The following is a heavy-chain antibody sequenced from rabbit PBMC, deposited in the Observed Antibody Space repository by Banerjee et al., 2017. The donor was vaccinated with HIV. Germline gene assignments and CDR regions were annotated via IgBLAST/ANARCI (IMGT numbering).Heavy chain of an antibody. CDR1: GFSFSSSYW. J-gene: IGHJ2*01. D-gene: IGHD5-1*01. Sequence: QEQLEESGGDLVKPEGSLTLTCTASGFSFSSSYWMHWVRQAPGKGLEWIGCIYGGSSGSTYYANWVNGRFTISRSTSLNTVTLQMTSLTAADTATYFCATRSIGVGYGYDQWGPGTLVTVS. V-gene: IGHV1S45*01. CDR2: IYGGSSGST. CDR3: ATRSIGVGYGYDQ.